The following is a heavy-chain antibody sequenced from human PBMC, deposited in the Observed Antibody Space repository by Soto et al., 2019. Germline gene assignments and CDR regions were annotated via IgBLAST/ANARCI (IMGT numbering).Heavy chain of an antibody. Sequence: QVQLQESGPGLVKPSGTLSLTCAVSGGSISSNNWWSWVRQPPGKGLEWIGEIYHTGSTNYNPSLESRVTISVDKSKNQFSLKLSSVTAADTAVYYCARQLVPPEYYYGMDVWGQGTTVTVSS. D-gene: IGHD6-13*01. CDR3: ARQLVPPEYYYGMDV. CDR2: IYHTGST. V-gene: IGHV4-4*02. J-gene: IGHJ6*02. CDR1: GGSISSNNW.